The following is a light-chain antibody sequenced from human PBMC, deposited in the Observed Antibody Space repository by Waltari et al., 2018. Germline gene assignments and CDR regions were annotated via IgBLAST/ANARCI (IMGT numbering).Light chain of an antibody. CDR1: NIGSYS. CDR3: QVWHPDIDPGV. J-gene: IGLJ1*01. CDR2: YDS. V-gene: IGLV3-21*04. Sequence: SYVLTRPPSVSVAPGETARITCGGDNIGSYSVHWYQQKPRQAPVLVIFYDSDRPSGIPARFSSSNPGNTATLTITSVEAGDEARYYCQVWHPDIDPGVFGTGT.